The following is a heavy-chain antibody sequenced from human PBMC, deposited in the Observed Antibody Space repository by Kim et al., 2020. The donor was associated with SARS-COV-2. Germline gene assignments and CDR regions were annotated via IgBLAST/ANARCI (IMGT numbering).Heavy chain of an antibody. J-gene: IGHJ4*02. CDR2: ST. Sequence: STNYNPSLKSRVNISVDKSKNQFSLKLSSVTAADTAVYYCARESEYYFDYWGQGTLVTVSS. V-gene: IGHV4-4*02. CDR3: ARESEYYFDY.